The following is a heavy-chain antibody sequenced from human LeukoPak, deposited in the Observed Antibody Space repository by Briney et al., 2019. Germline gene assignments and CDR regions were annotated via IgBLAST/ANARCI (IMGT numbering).Heavy chain of an antibody. CDR2: IYYSGST. D-gene: IGHD6-19*01. J-gene: IGHJ4*02. CDR1: GGSFSSYY. Sequence: SETLSLTCAVYGGSFSSYYWSWIRQPPGKGLEWIGYIYYSGSTNYNPSLKSRVTISVDTSKNQFSLKLSSVTAADTAVYYCAGGVGIAVPFGYWGQGTLVTVSS. V-gene: IGHV4-59*01. CDR3: AGGVGIAVPFGY.